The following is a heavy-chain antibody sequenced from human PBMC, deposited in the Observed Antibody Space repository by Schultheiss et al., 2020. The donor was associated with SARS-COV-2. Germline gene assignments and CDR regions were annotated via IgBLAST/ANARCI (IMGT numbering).Heavy chain of an antibody. J-gene: IGHJ3*02. D-gene: IGHD2-8*01. CDR3: ARDLGLGYYDAFDI. V-gene: IGHV4-59*01. CDR2: INHSGST. Sequence: SETLSLTCTVSGGSISSYYWSWIRQPPGKGLEWIGEINHSGSTYYNPSLKSRVTISVDTSKNQFSLKLSSVTAADTAVYYCARDLGLGYYDAFDIWGQGTMVTVSS. CDR1: GGSISSYY.